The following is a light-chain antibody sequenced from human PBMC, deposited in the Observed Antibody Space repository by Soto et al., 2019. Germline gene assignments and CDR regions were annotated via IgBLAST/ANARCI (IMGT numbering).Light chain of an antibody. V-gene: IGLV1-40*01. CDR3: QSYDSSLSGYV. CDR1: SSNIGAGFD. J-gene: IGLJ1*01. CDR2: ANT. Sequence: QSVLTQPPSVSGAPGQRVTISCTGSSSNIGAGFDVHWYQQLPGTAPRVLIYANTKRPSGVPDRFSGSRSGTSISLAISGLRAEDEADYFCQSYDSSLSGYVFGTGTKLTVL.